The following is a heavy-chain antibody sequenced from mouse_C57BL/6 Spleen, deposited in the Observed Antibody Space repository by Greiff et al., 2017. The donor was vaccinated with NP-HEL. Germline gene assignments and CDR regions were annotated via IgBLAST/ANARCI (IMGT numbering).Heavy chain of an antibody. CDR1: GYTFISYW. CDR2: INPSNGGT. V-gene: IGHV1-53*01. CDR3: ARGTAQATSWFAY. Sequence: QVQLQQPGTELVKPGASVKLSCKASGYTFISYWMHWVKQRPGQGLEWIGNINPSNGGTNYNEKFKSKATQTVDKSSRTAYMQLSSLTSDDSSVYYCARGTAQATSWFAYWDQGTLVTVSA. D-gene: IGHD3-2*02. J-gene: IGHJ3*01.